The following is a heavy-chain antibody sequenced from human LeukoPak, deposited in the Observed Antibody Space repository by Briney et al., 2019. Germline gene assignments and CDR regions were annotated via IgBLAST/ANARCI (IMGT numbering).Heavy chain of an antibody. V-gene: IGHV4-39*01. J-gene: IGHJ5*02. CDR1: GGSISSPNHD. CDR2: IYYSGTT. CDR3: ARSLGANTWVGNWFDP. Sequence: SETLSLTCSVSGGSISSPNHDWAWIRQPPGQGLEWIGSIYYSGTTYYNLSLKSRVTLSVDTSQNQFSPKLSSVTAADTAIYFCARSLGANTWVGNWFDPWGQGTLVTVSP. D-gene: IGHD3-10*01.